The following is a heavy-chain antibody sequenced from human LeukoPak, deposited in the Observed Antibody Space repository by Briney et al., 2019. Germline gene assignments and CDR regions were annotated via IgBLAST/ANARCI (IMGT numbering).Heavy chain of an antibody. CDR2: IIPIFGTA. CDR1: GGTFSSYA. CDR3: ARGYCSGGSCYPHYYYYGMDV. V-gene: IGHV1-69*13. J-gene: IGHJ6*02. Sequence: SVKVSCKASGGTFSSYAISWVRQAPGQGLEWMGGIIPIFGTANYAQKFQGRVTITADESTSTAYMELSSLRSEDTAVYYCARGYCSGGSCYPHYYYYGMDVWGQGTTVTVSS. D-gene: IGHD2-15*01.